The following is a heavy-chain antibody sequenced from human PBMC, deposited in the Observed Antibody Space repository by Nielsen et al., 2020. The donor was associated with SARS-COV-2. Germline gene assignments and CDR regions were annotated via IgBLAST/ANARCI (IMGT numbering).Heavy chain of an antibody. CDR2: INPTNGGT. J-gene: IGHJ4*02. CDR3: ATTGYGDYVNY. D-gene: IGHD4-17*01. Sequence: ASVKVSCKASGYTFTGYYIHWVRQAPGQGLEWMGLINPTNGGTTYAQKFLGTVTMTRDTSTSTVYMELRSLRSDDTAVYYCATTGYGDYVNYWGQGTLVTVSS. V-gene: IGHV1-46*01. CDR1: GYTFTGYY.